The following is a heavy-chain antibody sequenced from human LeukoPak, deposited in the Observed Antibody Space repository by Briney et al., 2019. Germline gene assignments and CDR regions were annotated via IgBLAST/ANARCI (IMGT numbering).Heavy chain of an antibody. Sequence: GESLKISCKGSGYSFTNYWIGWVRQMPGKGLEWMGIIYPGDSDTRYTPSFQGQVTISADKSISTAYLQWSSLKASDTAMYYCARLLGYYDSSGYGPFDPWGQGTLVTVSS. D-gene: IGHD3-22*01. CDR2: IYPGDSDT. V-gene: IGHV5-51*01. CDR3: ARLLGYYDSSGYGPFDP. CDR1: GYSFTNYW. J-gene: IGHJ5*02.